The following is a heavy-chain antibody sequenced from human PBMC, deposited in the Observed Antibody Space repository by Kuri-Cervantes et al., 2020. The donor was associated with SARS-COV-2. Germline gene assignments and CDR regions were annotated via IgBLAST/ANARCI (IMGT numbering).Heavy chain of an antibody. Sequence: ESLKISCTVSGYSISSGYYWGWVRQPPGKGLEWIGSIYHSGSTYYNPSLKSRVTISVDTSKNQFSLKLSSVTAADTAVYYCARVRGYDSSGYFGRWGQGTLVTVSS. CDR2: IYHSGST. J-gene: IGHJ4*02. D-gene: IGHD3-22*01. CDR3: ARVRGYDSSGYFGR. CDR1: GYSISSGYY. V-gene: IGHV4-38-2*02.